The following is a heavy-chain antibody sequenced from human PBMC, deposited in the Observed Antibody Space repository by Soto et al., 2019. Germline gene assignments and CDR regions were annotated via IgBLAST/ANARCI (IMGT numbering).Heavy chain of an antibody. CDR1: GGSIRSYY. V-gene: IGHV4-59*01. J-gene: IGHJ4*02. CDR3: ARDSQYAFDL. Sequence: QVQLQESGPGLVKPSETLSLTCTVSGGSIRSYYWSWIRQPPGKGLEWIGYISYSGSTNYNPSLKSRVTISVTTSKNQFSLKLSSVTAADTAMYYCARDSQYAFDLWGQGTLVTVSS. D-gene: IGHD2-2*01. CDR2: ISYSGST.